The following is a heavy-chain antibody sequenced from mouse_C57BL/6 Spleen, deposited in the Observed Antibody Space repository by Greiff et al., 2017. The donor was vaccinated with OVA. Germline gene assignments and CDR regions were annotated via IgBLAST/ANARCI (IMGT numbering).Heavy chain of an antibody. CDR1: GYTFTDHT. CDR2: IYPRDGST. Sequence: VQLQQSDAELVKPGASVKISCKVSGYTFTDHTIHWMKQRPEQGLEWIGYIYPRDGSTKYNEKFKGKATLTADKSSSTAYMQLNSLTSEDSAVYFCASYSYYYGSSSYAMDYWGQGTSVTVSS. J-gene: IGHJ4*01. D-gene: IGHD1-1*01. V-gene: IGHV1-78*01. CDR3: ASYSYYYGSSSYAMDY.